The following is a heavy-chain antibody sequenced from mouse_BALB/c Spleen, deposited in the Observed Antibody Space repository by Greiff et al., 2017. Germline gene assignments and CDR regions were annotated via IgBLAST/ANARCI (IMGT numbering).Heavy chain of an antibody. CDR3: ARGGTARATYY. D-gene: IGHD3-2*01. CDR1: GYTFSSYW. V-gene: IGHV1-9*01. CDR2: ILPGSGST. Sequence: VQLQQSGAELMKPGASVKISCKATGYTFSSYWIEWVKQRPGHGLEWIGEILPGSGSTNYNEKFKGKATFTADTSSNTAYMQLSSLTSEDSAVYYCARGGTARATYYWGQGTTLTVSS. J-gene: IGHJ2*01.